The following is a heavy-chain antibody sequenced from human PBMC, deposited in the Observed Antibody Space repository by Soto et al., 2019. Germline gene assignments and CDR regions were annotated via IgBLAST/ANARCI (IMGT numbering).Heavy chain of an antibody. CDR3: ARALNTNYYDSSGYFDY. CDR1: GYSFTTYW. CDR2: IYPGDSDI. Sequence: PGESVKISCXGSGYSFTTYWIAWVRQMPGKGLEWMGIIYPGDSDIRYSPAFQGQVTISADKSISTAYLQWGSLKASDTAMYYCARALNTNYYDSSGYFDYWGQGTLVTVSS. V-gene: IGHV5-51*01. D-gene: IGHD3-22*01. J-gene: IGHJ4*02.